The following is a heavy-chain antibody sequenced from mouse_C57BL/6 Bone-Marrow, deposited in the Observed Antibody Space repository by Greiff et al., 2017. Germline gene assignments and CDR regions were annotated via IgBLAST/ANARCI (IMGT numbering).Heavy chain of an antibody. V-gene: IGHV1-81*01. CDR3: ARRLRRDYAMDN. J-gene: IGHJ4*01. CDR2: IYPRSGNT. Sequence: VQLQQSGAELARPGASVKLSCKASGYTFTSYGISWVKQRTGLGLEWIGEIYPRSGNTDYNEKFKGKATLTADKSSSTAYMELRSLTAEDSAVYFGARRLRRDYAMDNWGQGTSVTVSS. CDR1: GYTFTSYG. D-gene: IGHD2-4*01.